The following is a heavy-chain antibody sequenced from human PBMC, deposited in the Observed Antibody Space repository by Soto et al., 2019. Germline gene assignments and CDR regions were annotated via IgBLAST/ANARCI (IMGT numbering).Heavy chain of an antibody. D-gene: IGHD2-8*01. J-gene: IGHJ6*02. CDR2: INHSGST. CDR3: ARGVLSPSPRRPRLMYGMDV. CDR1: GGSFSGYY. Sequence: SETLSLTCAVYGGSFSGYYWSWIRQPPGKGLEWIGEINHSGSTNYNPSLKSRVTISVDTSKNQFSLKLSSVTAADTAVYYCARGVLSPSPRRPRLMYGMDVWGQGTKVTVYS. V-gene: IGHV4-34*01.